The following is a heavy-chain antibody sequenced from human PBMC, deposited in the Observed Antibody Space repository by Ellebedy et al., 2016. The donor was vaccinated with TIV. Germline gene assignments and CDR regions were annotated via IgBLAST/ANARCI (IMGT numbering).Heavy chain of an antibody. J-gene: IGHJ4*02. D-gene: IGHD6-19*01. CDR3: ARGGVGAVAGMRVYYFDY. CDR2: IGTAGDT. CDR1: GFTFSSHD. Sequence: GESLKISCAASGFTFSSHDMHWVRQATGKGLEWVSAIGTAGDTYYPGSVKGRFTISRENAKNSLYLQMNSLRAGDTAVYYCARGGVGAVAGMRVYYFDYWGQGTLVTVSS. V-gene: IGHV3-13*01.